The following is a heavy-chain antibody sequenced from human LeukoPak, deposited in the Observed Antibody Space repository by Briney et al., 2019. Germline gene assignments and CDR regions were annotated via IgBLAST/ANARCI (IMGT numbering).Heavy chain of an antibody. D-gene: IGHD6-19*01. Sequence: GGSLRLSCAASGFTFSSYAMHWVRQAPGKGLEWVAVISYDGSNKYYADSVKGRFTISRDNSKNTLYLQMNSLRAEDTAVYYCAKDIAVAGTTPYFDYWGQGTLVTVSS. J-gene: IGHJ4*02. V-gene: IGHV3-30-3*01. CDR3: AKDIAVAGTTPYFDY. CDR1: GFTFSSYA. CDR2: ISYDGSNK.